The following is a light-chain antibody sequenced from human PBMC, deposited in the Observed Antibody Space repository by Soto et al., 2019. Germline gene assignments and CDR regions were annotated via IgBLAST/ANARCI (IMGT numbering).Light chain of an antibody. Sequence: QSVLTQPASVSGSPGQSITISCTGTNSDVGGYNYASWYQQHPGKAPELMIYEVSHRPSGVSNRFSGSKSDNTASLTISGLQAEDEADYYCSSYTSISTLYVFGTGTKVTVI. CDR1: NSDVGGYNY. J-gene: IGLJ1*01. CDR3: SSYTSISTLYV. CDR2: EVS. V-gene: IGLV2-14*01.